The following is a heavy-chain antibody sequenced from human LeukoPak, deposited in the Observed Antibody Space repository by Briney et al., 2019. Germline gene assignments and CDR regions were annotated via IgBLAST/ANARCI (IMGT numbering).Heavy chain of an antibody. D-gene: IGHD5-12*01. V-gene: IGHV4-34*01. Sequence: SETLSLTCAVYGGSFSGYYWSWIRQPPGKGLEWIGEINHSGSTNYNPSLKSRVTISVDTSKNQFSLKLSSVTAADTAVYYCARRGYDHDYWGQGTLVTVPS. CDR2: INHSGST. CDR1: GGSFSGYY. J-gene: IGHJ4*02. CDR3: ARRGYDHDY.